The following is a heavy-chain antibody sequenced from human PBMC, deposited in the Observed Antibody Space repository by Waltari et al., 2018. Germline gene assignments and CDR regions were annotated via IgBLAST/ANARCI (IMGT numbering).Heavy chain of an antibody. Sequence: EVQLLESGGGLVQPGGSLRLSCAASGFTFSSYAMSWVRQAPGKGLEWVSAISGRGGSTYYADSVKGRFTISRDNSKNTLYLQMNSLRAEDTAVYYCANSQGWLQSIGGQYYFDYWGQGTLVTVSS. J-gene: IGHJ4*02. D-gene: IGHD5-12*01. CDR1: GFTFSSYA. CDR3: ANSQGWLQSIGGQYYFDY. V-gene: IGHV3-23*01. CDR2: ISGRGGST.